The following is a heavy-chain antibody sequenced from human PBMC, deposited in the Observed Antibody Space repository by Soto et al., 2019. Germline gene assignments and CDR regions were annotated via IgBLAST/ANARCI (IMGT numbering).Heavy chain of an antibody. CDR1: GFTFSSYA. D-gene: IGHD4-4*01. J-gene: IGHJ4*02. Sequence: EVQLLESGGGLVQPGGSLRLSCAASGFTFSSYAMSWVRQAPGKGLEWVSSISCGGGSTYYADSVKGRFTISRDNSKNTVYLQMNSLRTADTAVYYSAQHYTANDDVYWGQGTLVTVSS. V-gene: IGHV3-23*01. CDR3: AQHYTANDDVY. CDR2: ISCGGGST.